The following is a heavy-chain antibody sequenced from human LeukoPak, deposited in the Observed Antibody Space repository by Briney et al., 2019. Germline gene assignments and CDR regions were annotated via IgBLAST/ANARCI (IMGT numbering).Heavy chain of an antibody. J-gene: IGHJ4*02. V-gene: IGHV4-61*01. CDR2: IYYSGST. CDR1: GGSVSSGSYY. CDR3: ASLRDYCSGGSCYYFDY. D-gene: IGHD2-15*01. Sequence: PSETLSLTCTVSGGSVSSGSYYWSWIRQPPGKGLEWIGYIYYSGSTNYNPSLKSRVTISVDTSKNQFSLKLSSVTAADTAVYYCASLRDYCSGGSCYYFDYWGQGTLVTVSS.